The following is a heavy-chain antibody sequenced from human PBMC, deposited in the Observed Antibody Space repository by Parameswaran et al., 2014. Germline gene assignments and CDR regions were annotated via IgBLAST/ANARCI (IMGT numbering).Heavy chain of an antibody. V-gene: IGHV7-4-1*02. CDR2: INTKTGNP. J-gene: IGHJ4*02. Sequence: VRQMPGKGLEWMGWINTKTGNPTYAQGFTGRFVFSLDTSVSTTYLQISSLKTDDTAVYYCARGGNKEGSSADPIWGQGTLVTVSS. D-gene: IGHD6-6*01. CDR3: ARGGNKEGSSADPI.